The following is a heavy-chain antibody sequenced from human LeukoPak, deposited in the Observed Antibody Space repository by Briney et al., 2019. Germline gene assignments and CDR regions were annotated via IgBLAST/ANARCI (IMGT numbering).Heavy chain of an antibody. CDR1: GFTVSSNE. D-gene: IGHD3-16*01. J-gene: IGHJ5*02. Sequence: GGSLRLSCAASGFTVSSNEMSWVRQAPGKGLEWVSSISGGSTYYADSVKGRFTIFRDNAKNSLYLQMNSLRVEDTAVYYCAAWGSLGAWGQGTLVTVSS. CDR2: ISGGST. V-gene: IGHV3-38-3*01. CDR3: AAWGSLGA.